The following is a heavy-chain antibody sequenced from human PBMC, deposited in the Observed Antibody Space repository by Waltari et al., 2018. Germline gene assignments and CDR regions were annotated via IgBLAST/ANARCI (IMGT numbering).Heavy chain of an antibody. J-gene: IGHJ4*02. CDR1: GITFSSYW. Sequence: EVQLVESGGGLVQPGGSLRLSCAASGITFSSYWRHWVRQAQGKGLVWVSRINSDGSSTSYADSVKGRFTISRDNAKNTLYLQMNSLRAEDTAVYYCATCYYYDSSGNYYVSDYWGQGTLVTVSS. CDR3: ATCYYYDSSGNYYVSDY. D-gene: IGHD3-22*01. CDR2: INSDGSST. V-gene: IGHV3-74*01.